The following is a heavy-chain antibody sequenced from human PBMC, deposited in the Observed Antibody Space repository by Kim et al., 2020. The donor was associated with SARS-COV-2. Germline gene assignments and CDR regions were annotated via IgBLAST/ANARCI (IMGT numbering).Heavy chain of an antibody. J-gene: IGHJ3*02. D-gene: IGHD5-18*01. CDR1: GFTFSSYS. CDR2: ISSSSYI. V-gene: IGHV3-21*01. CDR3: ARDPSFAVQLRRDAFDI. Sequence: GGSLRLSCAASGFTFSSYSMNWVRQAPGKGLEWVSSISSSSYIYYADSVKGRFTISRDNAKNSLYLQMNSLRAEDTAVYYCARDPSFAVQLRRDAFDIWGQGTMVTVSS.